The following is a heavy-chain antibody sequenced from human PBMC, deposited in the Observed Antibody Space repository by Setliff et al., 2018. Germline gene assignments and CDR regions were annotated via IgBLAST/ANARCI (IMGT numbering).Heavy chain of an antibody. CDR3: ARERGFAGYYGSWTHQSFDL. D-gene: IGHD3-10*01. CDR1: GGSISSYY. CDR2: VYYTGDT. Sequence: SETLSLTCTVSGGSISSYYWSWIRQPPGKELEWMAYVYYTGDTYYNPSLGSRLTISADTSNNQFSLNLISVTAADTAVYYCARERGFAGYYGSWTHQSFDLWGQGSLVTVSS. J-gene: IGHJ5*02. V-gene: IGHV4-59*12.